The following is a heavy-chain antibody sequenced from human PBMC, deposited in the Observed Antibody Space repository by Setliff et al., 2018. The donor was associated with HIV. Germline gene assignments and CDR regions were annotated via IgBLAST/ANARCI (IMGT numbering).Heavy chain of an antibody. D-gene: IGHD6-13*01. CDR1: GGSISSSSYY. Sequence: SETLSLTCTVSGGSISSSSYYWGWIRQPPGKGLEWIGSIYTSGSTKYNPSLKSRVTISVDTSKNQVSLRLSSVTAADTGVYYCARHRDPPGSSSWIYYYYYMDLWGEGTTVTVSS. CDR3: ARHRDPPGSSSWIYYYYYMDL. CDR2: IYTSGST. J-gene: IGHJ6*03. V-gene: IGHV4-39*01.